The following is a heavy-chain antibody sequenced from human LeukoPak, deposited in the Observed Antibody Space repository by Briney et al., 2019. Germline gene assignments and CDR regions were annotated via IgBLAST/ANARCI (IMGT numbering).Heavy chain of an antibody. Sequence: GASVKVSCKASGYTFTSYDINWVRQATGQGLEWMGIINPSGGSTSYAQKFQGRVTMTRDTSTSTVYMELSSLRSEDTAVYYCARGITEAPTGTFDYWGQGTLVTVSS. CDR2: INPSGGST. D-gene: IGHD3-16*01. CDR1: GYTFTSYD. J-gene: IGHJ4*02. V-gene: IGHV1-46*01. CDR3: ARGITEAPTGTFDY.